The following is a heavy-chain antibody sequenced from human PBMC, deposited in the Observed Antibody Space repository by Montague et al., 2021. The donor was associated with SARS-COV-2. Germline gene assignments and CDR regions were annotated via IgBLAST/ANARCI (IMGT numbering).Heavy chain of an antibody. CDR1: GGSISSYF. V-gene: IGHV4-59*08. CDR3: ATSAYGLDSVAFDY. J-gene: IGHJ4*02. CDR2: IYYSGST. D-gene: IGHD4-17*01. Sequence: SETLSLTCTVSGGSISSYFWSWIRQHPGKGLEWIGYIYYSGSTNYNPSLKSRVTISVDTSKNQFSLKLSSVTAADTAVYHCATSAYGLDSVAFDYWGQGTLVTVSS.